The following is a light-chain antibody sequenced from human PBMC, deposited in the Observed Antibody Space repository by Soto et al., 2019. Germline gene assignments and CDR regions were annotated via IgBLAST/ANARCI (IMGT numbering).Light chain of an antibody. CDR1: QSVSSY. J-gene: IGKJ4*01. CDR2: DAS. V-gene: IGKV3-11*01. CDR3: QQRSNWPPS. Sequence: EIVLTQSPATLSLSPGERATLSCRASQSVSSYLAWYQQKPGQAPRLLIYDASNRATGIPARFSGSGSGTDFTLTISSLEPEDFALYYCQQRSNWPPSFGGRTKVEIK.